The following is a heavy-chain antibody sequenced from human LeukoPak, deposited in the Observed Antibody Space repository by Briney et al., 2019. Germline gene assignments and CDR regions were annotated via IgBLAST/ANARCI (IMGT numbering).Heavy chain of an antibody. D-gene: IGHD2-2*01. CDR3: ARNRYCSSTSCLDAFDI. CDR1: GGTFSSYA. V-gene: IGHV1-69*13. CDR2: IIPIFGTA. J-gene: IGHJ3*02. Sequence: SVKVSCKASGGTFSSYAISWVRQAPGQGLEWMGGIIPIFGTANYAQKFQGRVTITADESTSTAYMELSSLRSEDTAVYYCARNRYCSSTSCLDAFDIWGQGTMVTVSS.